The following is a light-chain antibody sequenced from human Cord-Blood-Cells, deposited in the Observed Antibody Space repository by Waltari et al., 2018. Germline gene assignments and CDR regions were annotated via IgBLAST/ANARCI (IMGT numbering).Light chain of an antibody. CDR2: DLS. Sequence: QSALTQPASVSGSPGQSITISCTGTSSDVGGYNYVSWYQQHPDKAPKLMIYDLSKRPSGVSNRFSGSKSGNTASLTISGLQAEDEADYYCSSYTSSSTVVFGGGTKLTVL. CDR1: SSDVGGYNY. J-gene: IGLJ2*01. V-gene: IGLV2-14*01. CDR3: SSYTSSSTVV.